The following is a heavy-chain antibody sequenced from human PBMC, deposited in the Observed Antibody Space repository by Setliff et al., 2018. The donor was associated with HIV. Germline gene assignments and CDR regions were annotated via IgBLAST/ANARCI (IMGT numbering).Heavy chain of an antibody. D-gene: IGHD2-15*01. V-gene: IGHV4-34*12. CDR1: SGSFSGYF. CDR2: IIHSGST. Sequence: PSETLSLTCAVYSGSFSGYFWSWIRQPPGKGLEWIGEIIHSGSTNYNPSLKSRITISVDTSKNQFSLKLSSMTAADTAVYYCARDDWTCSDGTCFPITFDYWGQGTLVTVSS. J-gene: IGHJ4*02. CDR3: ARDDWTCSDGTCFPITFDY.